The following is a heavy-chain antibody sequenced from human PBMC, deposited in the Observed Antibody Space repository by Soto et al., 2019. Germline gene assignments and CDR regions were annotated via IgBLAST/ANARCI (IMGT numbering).Heavy chain of an antibody. CDR3: ARDREATLLSFEI. CDR2: IIVHYGTA. Sequence: QMQLVQFGTEVKTPGSSVKVSCRASGDILSSPAVSWVRQAPGQGLEWMGGIIVHYGTANYAQNFQGRVTITADESTRTAYLELNSLRPNDTAMYYCARDREATLLSFEIWGQGTMVIVSP. V-gene: IGHV1-69*01. D-gene: IGHD1-26*01. J-gene: IGHJ3*02. CDR1: GDILSSPA.